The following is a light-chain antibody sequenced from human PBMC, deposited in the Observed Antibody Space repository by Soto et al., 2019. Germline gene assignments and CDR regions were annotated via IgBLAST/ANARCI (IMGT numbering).Light chain of an antibody. Sequence: EIVLTQFPDSLAVSLAERAAINCKSSQSVLNPSTNKSSLAWYQHKPGQPPVLFIHWASIRASGVPDRFSGSWSGTDFSLTISGLQAEDVAFYYCQRFYAVPRAFCPGTKVDI. CDR1: QSVLNPSTNKSS. V-gene: IGKV4-1*01. CDR2: WAS. CDR3: QRFYAVPRA. J-gene: IGKJ3*01.